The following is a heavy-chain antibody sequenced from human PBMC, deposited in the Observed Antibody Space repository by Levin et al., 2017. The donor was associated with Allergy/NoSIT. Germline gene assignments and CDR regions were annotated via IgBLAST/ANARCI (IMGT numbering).Heavy chain of an antibody. V-gene: IGHV3-9*01. Sequence: GGSLRLSCAASGLTFDDYAMHWVRQAPGKGLEWVSGISWNSGSIGYADSVKGRFTISRDNAKNSLHLQMNSLRAEDTALYYCAKDSAGTTFRYFDYWGQGTLVTVSS. CDR2: ISWNSGSI. J-gene: IGHJ4*02. D-gene: IGHD1-7*01. CDR3: AKDSAGTTFRYFDY. CDR1: GLTFDDYA.